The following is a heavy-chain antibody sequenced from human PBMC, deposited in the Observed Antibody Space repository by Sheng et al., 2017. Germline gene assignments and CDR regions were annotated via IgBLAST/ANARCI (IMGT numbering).Heavy chain of an antibody. CDR3: ARVRYDSGSHFDY. CDR1: GFTVSSNY. CDR2: IYSGVTT. Sequence: EVQLVESGGGLIQPGGSLRLSCAASGFTVSSNYMSWVRQAPGKGLEWVSVIYSGVTTHYADSVKGRFTISRDNSKNTLYLQMSSVRAEDTAVYYCARVRYDSGSHFDYWGQGTPVTVSS. D-gene: IGHD3-10*01. J-gene: IGHJ4*02. V-gene: IGHV3-53*01.